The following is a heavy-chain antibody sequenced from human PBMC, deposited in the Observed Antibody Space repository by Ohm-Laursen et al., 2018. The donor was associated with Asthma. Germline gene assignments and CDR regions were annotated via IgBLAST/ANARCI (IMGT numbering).Heavy chain of an antibody. Sequence: SLRLSCTASGFIVSTKFMIWVRQAPGKGLEWVAVGGSYYDGGLKYYADSVNGRFTVSRDNSKNTLYLQMNSLRAEDTAVYYCARDPYPYYDFWSGYKGQGDAFDIWGQGTMVTVSS. CDR2: GGSYYDGGLK. V-gene: IGHV3-30-3*01. J-gene: IGHJ3*02. CDR1: GFIVSTKF. CDR3: ARDPYPYYDFWSGYKGQGDAFDI. D-gene: IGHD3-3*01.